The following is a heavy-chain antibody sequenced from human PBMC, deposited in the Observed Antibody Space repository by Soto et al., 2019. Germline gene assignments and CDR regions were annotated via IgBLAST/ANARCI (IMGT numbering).Heavy chain of an antibody. Sequence: QVHLVQSGAEVKKPGASVKVSSKASGYTFTGYYIHWVRQAPGQALECMGWINPKSGGANIAQKFQGWVTMTRDTSISTTYMELSNLRSNDTAVYYCARDYYDGSASYGIEFWGQGTMVTVAS. CDR3: ARDYYDGSASYGIEF. D-gene: IGHD3-16*01. J-gene: IGHJ3*01. V-gene: IGHV1-2*04. CDR1: GYTFTGYY. CDR2: INPKSGGA.